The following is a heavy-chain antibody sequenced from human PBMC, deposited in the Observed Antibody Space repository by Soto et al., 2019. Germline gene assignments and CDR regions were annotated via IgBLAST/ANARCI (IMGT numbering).Heavy chain of an antibody. CDR3: AKKQAGSYGSGAYYYYGMDV. CDR2: ISYDGSNK. Sequence: QPGGSLRLSCAASGFTFSSYGMHWVRQAPGKGLEGVAVISYDGSNKYYADSVKGRFTISRDNSKNTLYLQMNSLRAEDTAVYYCAKKQAGSYGSGAYYYYGMDVWGQGTTVTVSS. V-gene: IGHV3-30*18. J-gene: IGHJ6*02. CDR1: GFTFSSYG. D-gene: IGHD3-10*01.